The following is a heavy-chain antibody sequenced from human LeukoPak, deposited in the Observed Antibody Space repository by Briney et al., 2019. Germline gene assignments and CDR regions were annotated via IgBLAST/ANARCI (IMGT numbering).Heavy chain of an antibody. CDR2: ISWNSDNI. Sequence: GGSLRLSCAASGFTFSSYAMSWVRQAPGKGLEWVSSISWNSDNIDYVDSVKGRFTTSRDNAKNSLYLQMNSLRPEDTAFYYCAKEGSVCTNGICRYFDFWGQGALVTVSS. CDR1: GFTFSSYA. J-gene: IGHJ4*02. V-gene: IGHV3-9*01. D-gene: IGHD2-8*01. CDR3: AKEGSVCTNGICRYFDF.